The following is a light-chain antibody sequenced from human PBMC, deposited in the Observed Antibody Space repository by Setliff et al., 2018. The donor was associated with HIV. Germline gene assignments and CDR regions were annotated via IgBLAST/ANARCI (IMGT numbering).Light chain of an antibody. CDR2: DVS. V-gene: IGLV2-14*01. Sequence: QSVLTQPASVSESPGQAITISCTGTRSDVGGYNSVSWYQQLPGKAPKLIIYDVSKRPSGVSNRFSGSKSANTASLTISGLQAEDEADYYCSSYTSSSTYVFGTGTKVTVL. CDR3: SSYTSSSTYV. J-gene: IGLJ1*01. CDR1: RSDVGGYNS.